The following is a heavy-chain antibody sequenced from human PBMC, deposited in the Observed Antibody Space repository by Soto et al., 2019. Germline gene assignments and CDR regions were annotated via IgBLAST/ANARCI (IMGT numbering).Heavy chain of an antibody. CDR3: ARRPYYYDSSGYYYAHYYYYGMDV. D-gene: IGHD3-22*01. Sequence: GESLKISCKGSGYSFTSYWISWVRQMPGKGLEWMGRIDPSDSYTNYSPSFQGHVTISADKSISTAYLQWSSLRASDTAMYYCARRPYYYDSSGYYYAHYYYYGMDVWGQGTTVTVS. V-gene: IGHV5-10-1*01. CDR2: IDPSDSYT. J-gene: IGHJ6*02. CDR1: GYSFTSYW.